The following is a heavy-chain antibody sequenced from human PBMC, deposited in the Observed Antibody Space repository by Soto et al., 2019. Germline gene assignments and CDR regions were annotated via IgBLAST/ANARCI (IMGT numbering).Heavy chain of an antibody. V-gene: IGHV3-23*01. D-gene: IGHD3-10*01. CDR1: GFTFSSYA. Sequence: GSLRLSCAASGFTFSSYAMSWVRQAPGKGLEWVSAISGSGGSTYYADSVKGRFTISRDNSKNTLYLQMNSLRAEDTAVYYCAGSGELPNYYYYYGMDVWGQGTTVTVSS. J-gene: IGHJ6*02. CDR3: AGSGELPNYYYYYGMDV. CDR2: ISGSGGST.